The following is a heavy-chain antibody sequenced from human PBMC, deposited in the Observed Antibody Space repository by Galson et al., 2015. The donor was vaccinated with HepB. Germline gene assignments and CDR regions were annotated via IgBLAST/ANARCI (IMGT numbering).Heavy chain of an antibody. Sequence: SVKVSCKASGGTFSSYAISWVRQAPGQGLEWMGGIIPIFGTANYAQKFQGRVTITAGESTSTAYMELSSLRSEDTAVYYCAREGLGYCSSTSCSYSGGWGQGTLVTVSS. CDR3: AREGLGYCSSTSCSYSGG. D-gene: IGHD2-2*01. J-gene: IGHJ4*02. V-gene: IGHV1-69*13. CDR1: GGTFSSYA. CDR2: IIPIFGTA.